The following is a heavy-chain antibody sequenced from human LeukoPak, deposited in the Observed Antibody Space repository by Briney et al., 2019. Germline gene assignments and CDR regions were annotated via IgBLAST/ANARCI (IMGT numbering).Heavy chain of an antibody. J-gene: IGHJ4*02. D-gene: IGHD5-18*01. CDR3: ARERIQLWYYFDY. V-gene: IGHV4-30-4*08. Sequence: SETLSLTCTVSGGSISSGDYYWSWIRQPPGKGLEWIGYIYYSGSTYYNPSLKSRVTISGDTSKTQFSLKLSSVTAADTAVYYCARERIQLWYYFDYWGQGTLVTVSS. CDR1: GGSISSGDYY. CDR2: IYYSGST.